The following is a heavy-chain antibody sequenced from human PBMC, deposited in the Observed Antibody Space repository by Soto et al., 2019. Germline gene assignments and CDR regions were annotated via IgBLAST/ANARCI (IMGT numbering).Heavy chain of an antibody. V-gene: IGHV1-69*13. Sequence: ASVKVSCKASGGTFSSYAISWVRQAPGQGLEWMGGIIPIFGTANYAQKFQGRVTITADESTSTAYMELSSLRSEDTAVYYCARVKIYGSGSPPYYYYGMDVWGQGTTVTVSS. CDR2: IIPIFGTA. D-gene: IGHD3-10*01. CDR3: ARVKIYGSGSPPYYYYGMDV. CDR1: GGTFSSYA. J-gene: IGHJ6*02.